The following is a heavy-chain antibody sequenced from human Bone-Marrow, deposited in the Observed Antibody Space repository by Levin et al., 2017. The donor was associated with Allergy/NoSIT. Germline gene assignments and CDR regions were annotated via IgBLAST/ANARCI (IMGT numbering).Heavy chain of an antibody. CDR2: ITHSGRT. D-gene: IGHD2-2*01. J-gene: IGHJ4*01. V-gene: IGHV4-34*01. CDR3: VRGRGPAARFDF. Sequence: SQTLSLTCAVYGGSFTNSYWTWIRQPPGKGLEWVGEITHSGRTYYNPSLKSRVTMSVDTPKSQFSLKLSSVTAADTAVYFCVRGRGPAARFDFWGQGTLVSVSS. CDR1: GGSFTNSY.